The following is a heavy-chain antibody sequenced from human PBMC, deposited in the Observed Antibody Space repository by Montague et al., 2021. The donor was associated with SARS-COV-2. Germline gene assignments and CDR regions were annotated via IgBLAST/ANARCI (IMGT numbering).Heavy chain of an antibody. V-gene: IGHV3-48*03. CDR2: ITSSVSTL. D-gene: IGHD3-9*01. CDR3: ARDLRDYDILTGYL. CDR1: VFTFSSYE. Sequence: SLILSCAASVFTFSSYEITLVRQAPGKGLEWVSYITSSVSTLYYXYSLKVRFTISRDNAKNSLFLQMNSLRAEDTAVYYCARDLRDYDILTGYLWGQGALVTVSS. J-gene: IGHJ4*02.